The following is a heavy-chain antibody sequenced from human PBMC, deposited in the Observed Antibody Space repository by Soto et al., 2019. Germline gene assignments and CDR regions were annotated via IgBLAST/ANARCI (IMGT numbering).Heavy chain of an antibody. CDR2: MNPNSGNT. J-gene: IGHJ6*02. CDR1: GYTFTSYD. Sequence: ASVKVSCKASGYTFTSYDINWVRQATGQGLEWMGWMNPNSGNTGYAQKFQGRVTVTRNISIRTAHLKLANLRSEDTAVYYFERAYSNAGLDVWGQGATVTVSS. V-gene: IGHV1-8*02. D-gene: IGHD4-4*01. CDR3: ERAYSNAGLDV.